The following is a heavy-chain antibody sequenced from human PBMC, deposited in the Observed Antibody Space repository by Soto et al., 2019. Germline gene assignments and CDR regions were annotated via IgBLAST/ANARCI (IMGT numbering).Heavy chain of an antibody. J-gene: IGHJ6*02. D-gene: IGHD2-21*01. CDR3: ARIISPKTRIVDYYGMDV. CDR1: GGTFSSYA. V-gene: IGHV1-69*01. CDR2: IIPIFGTA. Sequence: QVQLVQSGAEVKKPGSSVKVSCKASGGTFSSYAISWVRQAPGQGLEWMGGIIPIFGTANYAQKFQGRVTITADESTSTAYMELSSLRSEDTAVYYCARIISPKTRIVDYYGMDVWGQGTTVTVSS.